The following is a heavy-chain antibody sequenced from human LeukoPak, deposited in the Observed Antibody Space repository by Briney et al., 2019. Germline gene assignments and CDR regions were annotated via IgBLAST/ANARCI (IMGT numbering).Heavy chain of an antibody. V-gene: IGHV3-30*03. CDR2: ISYDGSNK. J-gene: IGHJ4*02. D-gene: IGHD1-26*01. CDR1: GFTFSSYG. Sequence: GGSLRLSCAASGFTFSSYGMHWVRQAPGKGLEWVAVISYDGSNKYYADSVKGRFTISRDNSKNTLYLQMNSLRAEVTAVYYCARNGLGATTPNFDYWGQGTLVTVSS. CDR3: ARNGLGATTPNFDY.